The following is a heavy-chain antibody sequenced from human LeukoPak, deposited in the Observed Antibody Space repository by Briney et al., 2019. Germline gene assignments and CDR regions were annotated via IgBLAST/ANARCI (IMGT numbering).Heavy chain of an antibody. D-gene: IGHD3-10*01. V-gene: IGHV4-38-2*02. CDR3: ARDGYSYGSGSYSSFAS. J-gene: IGHJ4*02. CDR2: FYHGGST. CDR1: GYSISTGYY. Sequence: SETLSLTCTVSGYSISTGYYWDWIRQPPGKGLEWIGTFYHGGSTYYNPSRKSRVTISVDTSKNQFSLNLTSVTAADTAVYYCARDGYSYGSGSYSSFASWGKGPLVTVSS.